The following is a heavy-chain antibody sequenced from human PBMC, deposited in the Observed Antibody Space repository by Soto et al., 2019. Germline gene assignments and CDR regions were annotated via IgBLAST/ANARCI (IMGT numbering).Heavy chain of an antibody. CDR1: GFTFSSYA. CDR2: ISGSGGST. CDR3: ANDEGLLHDAFDI. V-gene: IGHV3-23*01. D-gene: IGHD2-21*02. Sequence: SGGSLRLSCAASGFTFSSYAMSWVRQAPGKGLEWVSAISGSGGSTYYADSVKGRFTISRDNSKNTLYLQMNSLRAEDTAVYYCANDEGLLHDAFDIWGQGTMVTVSS. J-gene: IGHJ3*02.